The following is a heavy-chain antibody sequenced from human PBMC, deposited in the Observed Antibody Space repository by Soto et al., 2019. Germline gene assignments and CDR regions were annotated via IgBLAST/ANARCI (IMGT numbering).Heavy chain of an antibody. D-gene: IGHD2-15*01. J-gene: IGHJ4*02. V-gene: IGHV4-59*01. CDR1: CGSISSYY. Sequence: PSETLSLTCTVSCGSISSYYWSWIRQPPGKGLEWIGYIYYSGSTNYNPSLKSRVTISVDTSKNQFSLKLSSVTAADTAVYYCARGALLVVVEAFDYWGQGTLVTVSS. CDR3: ARGALLVVVEAFDY. CDR2: IYYSGST.